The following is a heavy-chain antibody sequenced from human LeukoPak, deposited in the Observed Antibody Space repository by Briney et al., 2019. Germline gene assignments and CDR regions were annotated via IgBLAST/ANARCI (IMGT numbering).Heavy chain of an antibody. CDR2: ISYDGSNK. V-gene: IGHV3-30*01. D-gene: IGHD6-19*01. CDR3: ATIAVANHDAFDI. Sequence: GRSLRLSCAASGFTFSSYAMHWVRQAPGKGLEWVAVISYDGSNKYYADSVKGRFTISRDNSKNTLYLQMNSLRAGDTAVYYCATIAVANHDAFDIWGQGTMVTVSS. CDR1: GFTFSSYA. J-gene: IGHJ3*02.